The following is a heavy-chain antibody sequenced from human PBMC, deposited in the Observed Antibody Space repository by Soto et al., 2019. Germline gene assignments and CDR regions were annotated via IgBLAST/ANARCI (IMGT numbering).Heavy chain of an antibody. CDR1: GGSISSSSYY. CDR3: AGRSARPYYYYYMDV. J-gene: IGHJ6*03. V-gene: IGHV4-39*01. Sequence: SETLSLTCTVSGGSISSSSYYWGWIRQPPGKGLEWIGSIYYSGSTYYNPSLKSRVTISVDTSKNQFSLKLSSVTAADTAVYYCAGRSARPYYYYYMDVWGKGTTVTVSS. CDR2: IYYSGST.